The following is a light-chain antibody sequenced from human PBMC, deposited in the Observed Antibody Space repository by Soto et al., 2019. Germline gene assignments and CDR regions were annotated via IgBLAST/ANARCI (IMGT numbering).Light chain of an antibody. V-gene: IGLV2-14*01. CDR2: EVS. J-gene: IGLJ3*02. CDR3: SSYTTSSTLV. Sequence: QSVLTQPASVSGSPGQSITISCTGTSSDVGAYNYVSWYQQYPGKAPKLMIYEVSNRPSGVSNRFSGSKSGNTASLTISGLQAEDEADDFCSSYTTSSTLVFGGGTKLTVL. CDR1: SSDVGAYNY.